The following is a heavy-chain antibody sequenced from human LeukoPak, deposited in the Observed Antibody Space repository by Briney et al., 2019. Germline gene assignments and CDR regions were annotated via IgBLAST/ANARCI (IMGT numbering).Heavy chain of an antibody. Sequence: GGSLRLSCTASAFAFSNHAMSWVRQAPGKGLEWVSSISISGGTTSYADSVKGRFTISRENSKSTLYLQMNNLRADDTAVYYCAKDDYGSGSYYSDYWGQGTLVTVSS. CDR2: ISISGGTT. CDR3: AKDDYGSGSYYSDY. CDR1: AFAFSNHA. J-gene: IGHJ4*02. D-gene: IGHD3-10*01. V-gene: IGHV3-23*01.